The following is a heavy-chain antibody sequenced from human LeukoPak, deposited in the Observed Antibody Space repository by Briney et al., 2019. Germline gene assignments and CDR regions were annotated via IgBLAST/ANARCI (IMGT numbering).Heavy chain of an antibody. J-gene: IGHJ3*02. CDR1: GFTFSSYA. V-gene: IGHV3-23*01. D-gene: IGHD3-10*01. Sequence: PGGSLRLSCAASGFTFSSYAMSWVRQAPGKGLEWVSAISGSGGSTYYADSVKGRFTISRDNAKNSLYLQMDSLRAEDTATYYCARDSPSVYYRLGAFDIWGQGTMVTVSS. CDR3: ARDSPSVYYRLGAFDI. CDR2: ISGSGGST.